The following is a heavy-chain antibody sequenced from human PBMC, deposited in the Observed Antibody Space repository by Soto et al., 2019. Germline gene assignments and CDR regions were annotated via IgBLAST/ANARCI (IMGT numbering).Heavy chain of an antibody. D-gene: IGHD3-22*01. J-gene: IGHJ5*02. V-gene: IGHV3-48*01. Sequence: EVQLVESGGMWVQPGGCLRLSCAASGLTLSTSSMNWVLQAPGKGLEWISYIRRHTSVTSYADSVNGRFTISRDSAKNSLYLQMYSLPVEDTAVYYCGKLADSGYYKVDRWGQGTLVTVSS. CDR1: GLTLSTSS. CDR2: IRRHTSVT. CDR3: GKLADSGYYKVDR.